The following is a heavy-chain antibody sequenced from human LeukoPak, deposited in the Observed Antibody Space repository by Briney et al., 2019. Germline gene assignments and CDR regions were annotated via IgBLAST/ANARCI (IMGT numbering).Heavy chain of an antibody. V-gene: IGHV4-39*01. CDR2: IYYSGST. Sequence: SETLSLTCTVSGGSISSSSYYWGWIRQPPGKGLEWIGSIYYSGSTYYNPSLKSRVTISVDTSKNQFSLKLSSVTAADTAVYYCARHERYDSSGYNPANWFDPWGQGTLVTVSS. J-gene: IGHJ5*02. CDR1: GGSISSSSYY. CDR3: ARHERYDSSGYNPANWFDP. D-gene: IGHD3-22*01.